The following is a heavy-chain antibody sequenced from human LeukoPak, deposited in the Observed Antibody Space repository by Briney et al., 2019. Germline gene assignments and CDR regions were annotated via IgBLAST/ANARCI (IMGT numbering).Heavy chain of an antibody. D-gene: IGHD1-26*01. CDR1: GGSISSNLYF. J-gene: IGHJ6*03. Sequence: SETLSLTCTVSGGSISSNLYFWTWIRQPPGKELEWIGTMYYTGSTYYSPSLKSRVTISLDASKNQFSLKLTSATAADTAVYYCASPGSRHFYMDVWGKGTTVTVSS. CDR2: MYYTGST. V-gene: IGHV4-39*07. CDR3: ASPGSRHFYMDV.